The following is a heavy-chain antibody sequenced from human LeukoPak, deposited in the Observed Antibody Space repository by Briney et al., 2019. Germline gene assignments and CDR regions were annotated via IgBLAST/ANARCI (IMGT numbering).Heavy chain of an antibody. CDR3: ARVSGHHYYGSGSYYPYDY. V-gene: IGHV1-18*01. CDR1: GYTFTSYG. CDR2: ISAYNGNT. Sequence: GASVKVSCKASGYTFTSYGISWVRQAPGQGLEWMGWISAYNGNTNYAQKLQGRVTMTTDTSTSTAYMELRGLRSDDTAVYYCARVSGHHYYGSGSYYPYDYWGQGTLVTVSS. J-gene: IGHJ4*02. D-gene: IGHD3-10*01.